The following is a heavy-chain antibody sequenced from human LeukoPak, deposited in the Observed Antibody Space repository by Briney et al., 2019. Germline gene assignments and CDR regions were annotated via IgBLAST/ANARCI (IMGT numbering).Heavy chain of an antibody. D-gene: IGHD1-14*01. Sequence: SETLSLTCTVSGGSFSSSDYYWGWIRQPPGKGLEWIGSIYYSGTTYYNPSLKSRVTISVDTSKKQFSLKLRSVTAADTAVYYCARHEWGITDAFDIWGQGTMVTVSS. CDR1: GGSFSSSDYY. V-gene: IGHV4-39*01. J-gene: IGHJ3*02. CDR2: IYYSGTT. CDR3: ARHEWGITDAFDI.